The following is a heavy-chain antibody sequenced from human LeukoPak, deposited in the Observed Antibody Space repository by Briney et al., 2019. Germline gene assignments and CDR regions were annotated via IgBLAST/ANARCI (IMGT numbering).Heavy chain of an antibody. V-gene: IGHV3-30*18. CDR1: GFTFSSYG. J-gene: IGHJ4*02. CDR2: IWYGGSNK. D-gene: IGHD6-13*01. CDR3: AKDSARYSSSEKLYYFDY. Sequence: GRSLRLSCAASGFTFSSYGMHWVRQAPGKGLEWVAVIWYGGSNKYYADSVKGRFTISRDNSKNTLYLQMNSLRAEDTAVYYCAKDSARYSSSEKLYYFDYWGQGTLVTVSS.